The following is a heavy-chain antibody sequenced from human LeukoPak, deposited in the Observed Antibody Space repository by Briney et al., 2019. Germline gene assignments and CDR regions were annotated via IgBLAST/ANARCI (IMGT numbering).Heavy chain of an antibody. CDR1: GGSFSGYY. CDR3: ARGRRGNWFDP. V-gene: IGHV4-34*01. J-gene: IGHJ5*02. CDR2: INHSGST. Sequence: PSETLSLXCAVYGGSFSGYYWSWIRQPPGKGLEWIGEINHSGSTNYNPSLKSRVTISVDTSKNQFSLKLSSVTAADTAVYYCARGRRGNWFDPWGQGTLVTVSS.